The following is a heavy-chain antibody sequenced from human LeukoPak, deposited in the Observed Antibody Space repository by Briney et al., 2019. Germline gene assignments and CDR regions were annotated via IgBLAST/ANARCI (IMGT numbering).Heavy chain of an antibody. Sequence: ASVKVSCKASGYTFTSYGISWVRQAPGQGLEWMGWISAYNGNTNYAQKLQGRVTMTTDTSTSTAYMELRSLRSDDTAVYYCARDLYLYGSGSYYVFWEQSYYYYGMDVWGQGTTVTVSS. V-gene: IGHV1-18*01. CDR1: GYTFTSYG. CDR2: ISAYNGNT. J-gene: IGHJ6*02. CDR3: ARDLYLYGSGSYYVFWEQSYYYYGMDV. D-gene: IGHD3-10*01.